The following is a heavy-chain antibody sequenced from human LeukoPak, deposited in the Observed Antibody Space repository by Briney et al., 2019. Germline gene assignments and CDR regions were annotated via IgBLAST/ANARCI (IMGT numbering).Heavy chain of an antibody. CDR3: ARGRGRYSSSSGLDY. CDR1: GYTFTSYA. CDR2: MNPNSGNT. Sequence: ASVKVSCKASGYTFTSYAMNWVRQAPGQGLEWMGWMNPNSGNTGYAQKFQGRVTMTRNTSISTAYMELSSLRSEDTAVYYCARGRGRYSSSSGLDYWGQGTLVTVSS. J-gene: IGHJ4*02. V-gene: IGHV1-8*02. D-gene: IGHD6-6*01.